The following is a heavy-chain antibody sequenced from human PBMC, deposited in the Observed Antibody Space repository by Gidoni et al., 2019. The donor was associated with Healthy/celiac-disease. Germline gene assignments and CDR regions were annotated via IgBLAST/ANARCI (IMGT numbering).Heavy chain of an antibody. J-gene: IGHJ6*02. Sequence: EVQLVESGGGLVKPGGSLILSCAASGFTFSSYSLNWVRQAPGKGLEWVSSISSSSSYIYYADSVKGRFTISRDNAKNSLYLQMNSLRAEDTAVYYCARDGPTRITIFGVGRAMDVWGQGTTVTVSS. CDR1: GFTFSSYS. D-gene: IGHD3-3*01. CDR2: ISSSSSYI. V-gene: IGHV3-21*01. CDR3: ARDGPTRITIFGVGRAMDV.